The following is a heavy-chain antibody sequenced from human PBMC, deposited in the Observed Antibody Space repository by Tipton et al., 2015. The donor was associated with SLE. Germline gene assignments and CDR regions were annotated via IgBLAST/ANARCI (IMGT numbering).Heavy chain of an antibody. V-gene: IGHV4-34*01. CDR3: ARAYCSSSSCQRAECFQH. CDR1: GGSFSGYY. D-gene: IGHD2-2*01. Sequence: TLSLTCAVYGGSFSGYYWSWIRQPPGKGLEWIGDINHSGSTNYNPSLKSRVTISVDMSKNQFSLRLSSVTAADTAVYYCARAYCSSSSCQRAECFQHWARAPWSPSPQ. CDR2: INHSGST. J-gene: IGHJ1*01.